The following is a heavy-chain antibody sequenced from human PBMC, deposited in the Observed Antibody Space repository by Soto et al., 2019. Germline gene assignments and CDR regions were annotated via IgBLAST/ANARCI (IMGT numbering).Heavy chain of an antibody. J-gene: IGHJ4*02. D-gene: IGHD4-4*01. Sequence: ASVKVSCKASGYTFTSYGISWVRQAPGQGLEWMGWISAYNGNTNYAQKLQGRVTMTTDTSASTAYMELRSLRSDDTAVYYCARDWGMTPVTTFHFDYWGKGTRVTVSS. CDR3: ARDWGMTPVTTFHFDY. CDR1: GYTFTSYG. CDR2: ISAYNGNT. V-gene: IGHV1-18*04.